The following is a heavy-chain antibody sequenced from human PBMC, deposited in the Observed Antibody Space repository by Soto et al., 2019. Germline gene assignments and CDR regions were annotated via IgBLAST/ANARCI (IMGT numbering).Heavy chain of an antibody. J-gene: IGHJ4*02. CDR3: VSPNACRGGSCYYFDY. V-gene: IGHV1-46*03. CDR1: GYTFTSYY. CDR2: INPSGGST. Sequence: ASVKVSCKASGYTFTSYYMHWVRQAPGQELEWMGIINPSGGSTSYAQKFQGRVTMTRNTSTSTVYMELSSLKSEDTAVYYCVSPNACRGGSCYYFDYWGQGTLVTVSS. D-gene: IGHD2-15*01.